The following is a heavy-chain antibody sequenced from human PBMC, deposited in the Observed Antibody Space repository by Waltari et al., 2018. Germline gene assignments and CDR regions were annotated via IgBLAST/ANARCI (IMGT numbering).Heavy chain of an antibody. D-gene: IGHD4-17*01. Sequence: QVQLQESGPGLVKPSETLSLTCTVSGGSISSHYWSWIRQPPGKGLEWIGYIYYSGITNYNPSLKSRVTISVDTSKNQFSLKRSSVTAADTAVYYCARGGYGDYVMFDYWGQGTLVTVSS. CDR2: IYYSGIT. J-gene: IGHJ4*02. CDR1: GGSISSHY. CDR3: ARGGYGDYVMFDY. V-gene: IGHV4-59*11.